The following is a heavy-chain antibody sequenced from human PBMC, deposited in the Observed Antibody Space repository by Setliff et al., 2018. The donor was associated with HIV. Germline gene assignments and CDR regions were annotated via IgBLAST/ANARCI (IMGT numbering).Heavy chain of an antibody. CDR1: DGSFSSDY. CDR3: ARGMGTRYNYYMDV. V-gene: IGHV4-59*12. Sequence: PSETLSLTCTVSDGSFSSDYWTWIRQTPGKGLEWIGYIYYSGSTKYNPSLTSRVTISVDTSRNQLSLKLSSVTAADTAVYYCARGMGTRYNYYMDVWGIGTTVTVSS. CDR2: IYYSGST. D-gene: IGHD1-20*01. J-gene: IGHJ6*03.